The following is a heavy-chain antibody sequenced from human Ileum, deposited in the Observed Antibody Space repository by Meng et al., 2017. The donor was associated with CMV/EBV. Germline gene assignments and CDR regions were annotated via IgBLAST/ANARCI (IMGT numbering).Heavy chain of an antibody. Sequence: QLQLQEAGPGLVKPSETLSLTCSGSGGSTTDYWGWIRQPPGKGLEWIGSISYSGTTYYNPSLKSRLTVSLDTSKTQFSLMLTSVTAADTAVYYCARDMSIRWFYYWGQGTLVTVSS. J-gene: IGHJ4*02. CDR2: ISYSGTT. D-gene: IGHD3-3*02. V-gene: IGHV4-39*07. CDR1: GGSTTDY. CDR3: ARDMSIRWFYY.